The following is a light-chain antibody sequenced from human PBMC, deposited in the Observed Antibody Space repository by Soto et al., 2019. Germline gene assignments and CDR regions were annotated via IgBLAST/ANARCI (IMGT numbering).Light chain of an antibody. V-gene: IGLV1-40*01. CDR2: GNT. J-gene: IGLJ1*01. CDR1: SSNIGAGYE. CDR3: QSYDSSLSVLYV. Sequence: QSVLTQPPSVSGAPGQRVTISCTGISSNIGAGYEVHWFQQLPGTAPKLLIYGNTNRPSGVPNRFSGSKSDTSASLAITGLQPEDEADYYCQSYDSSLSVLYVFGTGTKVTVL.